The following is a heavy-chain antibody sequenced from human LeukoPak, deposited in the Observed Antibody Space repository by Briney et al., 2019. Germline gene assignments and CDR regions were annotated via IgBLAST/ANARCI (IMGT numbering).Heavy chain of an antibody. V-gene: IGHV4-59*01. CDR1: GGSISSYY. Sequence: SETLSLTCTVSGGSISSYYWSWIRQPPGKGLEWIGYIYYNGSTNYNTSLKSPITISVDTSKNQFSLKLSSVTAADTAVYYCARGNYYDSSGYYYIDYWGQGTLVTVSS. J-gene: IGHJ4*02. CDR2: IYYNGST. D-gene: IGHD3-22*01. CDR3: ARGNYYDSSGYYYIDY.